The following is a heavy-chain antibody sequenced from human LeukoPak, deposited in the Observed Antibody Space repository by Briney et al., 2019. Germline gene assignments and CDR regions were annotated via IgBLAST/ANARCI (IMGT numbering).Heavy chain of an antibody. CDR2: ITGSSSYI. CDR1: GFTFSTSY. J-gene: IGHJ1*01. Sequence: PEGSLRLSCAASGFTFSTSYMNWVRRAPGKGLEWVSLITGSSSYIYYTDSVKGRFTISRDNAKNSLFLQMNSLRAEDTAVYYCVRDRGSGSSQTHEFFEHWGQGTPVTVSS. V-gene: IGHV3-21*01. D-gene: IGHD1-26*01. CDR3: VRDRGSGSSQTHEFFEH.